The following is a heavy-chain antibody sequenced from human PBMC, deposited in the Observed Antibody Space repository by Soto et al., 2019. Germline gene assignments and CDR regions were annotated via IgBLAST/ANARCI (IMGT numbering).Heavy chain of an antibody. V-gene: IGHV4-39*01. CDR3: ARRKGYHSSPYYFHF. D-gene: IGHD6-13*01. Sequence: TVSGGSITSATHYWGWMRQSPGNGLAWIGRVYYNGNMYYNPSLKSRATMSVDTSKNQFSLDLRSVTAADTAVYYCARRKGYHSSPYYFHFSGPGILVTVSS. CDR1: GGSITSATHY. J-gene: IGHJ4*02. CDR2: VYYNGNM.